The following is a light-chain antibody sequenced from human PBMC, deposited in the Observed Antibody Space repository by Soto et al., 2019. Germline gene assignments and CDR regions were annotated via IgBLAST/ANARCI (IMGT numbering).Light chain of an antibody. CDR3: QQYGSSPPGFT. V-gene: IGKV3-20*01. CDR1: QSVSSN. J-gene: IGKJ3*01. Sequence: ETMMTQSPATLSVTPGERATLSCRASQSVSSNFAWYQQKPGQAPRLLIYGASSRATGIPDRFSGSGSGTDFTLTISRLEPEDFAVYYCQQYGSSPPGFTFGPGTKVDI. CDR2: GAS.